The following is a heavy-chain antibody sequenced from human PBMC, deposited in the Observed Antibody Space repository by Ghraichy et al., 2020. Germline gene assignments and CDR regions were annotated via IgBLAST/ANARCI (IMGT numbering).Heavy chain of an antibody. Sequence: SETLSLTCEVSGDSISRSTWWNWVRRPPGKGLEWVGEIYHSGGASYNPSRKSRVTISVDKSKNQFSLNLNFVTAADTAVYYCVGGNEYHLHSWGQGSLVTVSS. CDR1: GDSISRSTW. J-gene: IGHJ4*02. CDR3: VGGNEYHLHS. D-gene: IGHD4-23*01. V-gene: IGHV4-4*02. CDR2: IYHSGGA.